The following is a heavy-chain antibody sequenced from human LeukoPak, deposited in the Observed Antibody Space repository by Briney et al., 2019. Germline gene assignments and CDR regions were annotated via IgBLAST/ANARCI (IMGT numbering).Heavy chain of an antibody. V-gene: IGHV1-69*13. Sequence: SVKVSCKSSGGTFSSYAISWVRQAPGPGLEWMGGIIPIFGTANYAQKFQGRVTITADESTSTAYMELSSLRTEDTAVYYCARVLTGTTLLLYMDVWGKGTTVTVSS. CDR1: GGTFSSYA. CDR2: IIPIFGTA. CDR3: ARVLTGTTLLLYMDV. D-gene: IGHD1-7*01. J-gene: IGHJ6*03.